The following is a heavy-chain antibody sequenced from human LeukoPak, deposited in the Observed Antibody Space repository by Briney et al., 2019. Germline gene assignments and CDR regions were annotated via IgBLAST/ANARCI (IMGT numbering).Heavy chain of an antibody. J-gene: IGHJ4*02. CDR3: ATKRGYNYGLDY. Sequence: PGGSLRLSCAASGFTVSSNYMSWVRQAPGKGLEWVSVTYSGGSTYYADSVKCRFTISRDNSRNTLYLQMNSLRAEDTAVYYCATKRGYNYGLDYWGQGTLVTVSS. D-gene: IGHD5-18*01. CDR2: TYSGGST. CDR1: GFTVSSNY. V-gene: IGHV3-53*01.